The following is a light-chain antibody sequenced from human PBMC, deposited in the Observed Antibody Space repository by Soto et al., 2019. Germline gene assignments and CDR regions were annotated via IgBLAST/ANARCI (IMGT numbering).Light chain of an antibody. V-gene: IGLV2-14*01. Sequence: QSVLTQPASVSGSPGQSITISCTGTNSDVGRYNYVSWYQQQPGKAPKLMIYEVSNRPSGVSNRFSGSKSGNTASLTISGLQAEDEADYYCSSYITSSTAYVFGIGTKLTVL. CDR3: SSYITSSTAYV. J-gene: IGLJ1*01. CDR2: EVS. CDR1: NSDVGRYNY.